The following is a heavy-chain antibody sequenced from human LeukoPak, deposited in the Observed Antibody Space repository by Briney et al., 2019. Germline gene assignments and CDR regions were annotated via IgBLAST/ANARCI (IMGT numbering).Heavy chain of an antibody. J-gene: IGHJ4*02. V-gene: IGHV1-46*01. CDR3: ARDGEHSSSWYGGAYFDY. D-gene: IGHD6-13*01. Sequence: ASVKLSCKSSGYTFTSYYMHWVRQARGQGLEWVGIINHSGGSTSYAQKFQGRVTMTRDTSTSTAYMELSSLRSEDTAVYYCARDGEHSSSWYGGAYFDYWGQGTLVTVSS. CDR1: GYTFTSYY. CDR2: INHSGGST.